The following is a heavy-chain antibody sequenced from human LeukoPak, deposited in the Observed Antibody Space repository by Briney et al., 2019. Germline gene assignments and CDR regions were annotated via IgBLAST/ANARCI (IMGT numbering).Heavy chain of an antibody. CDR3: ARGGGYGPKGLDYYYYMDV. CDR1: VFTFSSNS. V-gene: IGHV3-21*03. J-gene: IGHJ6*03. CDR2: ISSSSSYI. D-gene: IGHD5-12*01. Sequence: GGSLRLSCVASVFTFSSNSMKWVRQAPGKGLEWVSSISSSSSYIYYADSVKGRFTISRDNAKNSLYLQMNSLRAEDTAVYVCARGGGYGPKGLDYYYYMDVWGKGTTVTVSS.